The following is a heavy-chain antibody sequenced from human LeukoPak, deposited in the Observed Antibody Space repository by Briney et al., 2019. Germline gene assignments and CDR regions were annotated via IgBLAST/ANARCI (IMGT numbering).Heavy chain of an antibody. CDR2: ISWNSGSI. V-gene: IGHV3-9*01. Sequence: GRSLRLSCAASGFTFDDYAMQWVRQAPGKGLEWVSGISWNSGSIGYADSVKGRFTISRDNAKNSLYLQMNSLRAEDTALYYCAKDSYGSSGYHLGFDYWGQGTLVTVSS. D-gene: IGHD3-22*01. CDR3: AKDSYGSSGYHLGFDY. CDR1: GFTFDDYA. J-gene: IGHJ4*02.